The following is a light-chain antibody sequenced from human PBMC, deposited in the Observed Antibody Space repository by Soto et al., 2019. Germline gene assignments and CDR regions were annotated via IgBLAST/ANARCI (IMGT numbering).Light chain of an antibody. CDR1: QSLVHSDGNTY. Sequence: DVVMTQSPLSLPVTLGQPASISCRSSQSLVHSDGNTYLNWFQQRPGQSPRRLLYKVSNRDSGVPDRCSGSGSGTDFTRKISRVEAEDVGVYYCMQGTHWPRTFGQGTKVEI. V-gene: IGKV2-30*02. CDR3: MQGTHWPRT. CDR2: KVS. J-gene: IGKJ1*01.